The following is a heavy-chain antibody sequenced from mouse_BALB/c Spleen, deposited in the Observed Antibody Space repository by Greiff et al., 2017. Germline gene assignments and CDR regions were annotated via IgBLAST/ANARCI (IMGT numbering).Heavy chain of an antibody. J-gene: IGHJ2*01. CDR2: ISTYYGDA. V-gene: IGHV1S137*01. D-gene: IGHD2-3*01. CDR1: GYTFTDYA. CDR3: ARFGDGYYGY. Sequence: QVQLKESGAELVRPGVSVKISCKGSGYTFTDYAMHWVKQSHAKSLEWIGVISTYYGDASYNQKFKGKATMTVDKSSSTAYMELARLTSEDSAIYYCARFGDGYYGYWGQGTTLTVSS.